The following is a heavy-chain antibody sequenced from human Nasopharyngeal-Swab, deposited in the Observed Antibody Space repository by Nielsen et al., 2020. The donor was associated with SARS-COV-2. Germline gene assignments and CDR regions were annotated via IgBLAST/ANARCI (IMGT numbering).Heavy chain of an antibody. Sequence: WVRQAPEQGLEWMEWINTNTGFPTYARDFTGRFVLSLDTSVTTAYLEISGLKAEDTAIYYCASNYDSGGFYDYRVQVHWGQGTLVTVSS. D-gene: IGHD3-22*01. CDR2: INTNTGFP. CDR3: ASNYDSGGFYDYRVQVH. V-gene: IGHV7-4-1*02. J-gene: IGHJ4*02.